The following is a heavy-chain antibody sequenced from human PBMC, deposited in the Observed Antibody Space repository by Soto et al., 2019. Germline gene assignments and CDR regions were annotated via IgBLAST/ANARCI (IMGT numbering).Heavy chain of an antibody. CDR3: XXXXXXXXXXXXS. CDR1: GGSISSGGHY. Sequence: QVQLQESGPGLVKPSQTLSLTCTVSGGSISSGGHYWSWLRQHPGKGLDWIGNIYYTGNAYYNPSLKSRVTVSVDSSKNQFSLRLSSVTAXXXXXXXXXXXXXXXXXXXXSWGQGTLVTVSS. V-gene: IGHV4-31*02. CDR2: IYYTGNA. J-gene: IGHJ5*02.